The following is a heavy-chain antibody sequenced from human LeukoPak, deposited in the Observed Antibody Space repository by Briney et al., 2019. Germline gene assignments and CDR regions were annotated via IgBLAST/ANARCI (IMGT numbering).Heavy chain of an antibody. V-gene: IGHV4-34*01. Sequence: SQTLSLTCAVYGGSFSGYYWSWIRQPPGKGLEWIGEINHSGSTNYNPSLKSRVTISVDTPRNQFSLKLYSVTAADTAVYYCARSRSGYSYDHAAFEIWGQGTMVTVSS. CDR3: ARSRSGYSYDHAAFEI. J-gene: IGHJ3*02. CDR1: GGSFSGYY. CDR2: INHSGST. D-gene: IGHD5-18*01.